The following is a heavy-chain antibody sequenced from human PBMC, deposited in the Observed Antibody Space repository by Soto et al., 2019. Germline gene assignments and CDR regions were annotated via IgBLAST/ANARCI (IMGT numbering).Heavy chain of an antibody. CDR1: GGTFSSYT. CDR2: IIPILGIA. D-gene: IGHD2-2*01. Sequence: QVQLVQSGAEVKKPGSSVKVSCKASGGTFSSYTISWVRQAPGQGLEWMGRIIPILGIANYAQKFQGRVTITADKSTSTAYMELSSLRSEDTAVYYCAEARYCSSTSCFYFDYWGQGTLVTVSS. V-gene: IGHV1-69*02. CDR3: AEARYCSSTSCFYFDY. J-gene: IGHJ4*02.